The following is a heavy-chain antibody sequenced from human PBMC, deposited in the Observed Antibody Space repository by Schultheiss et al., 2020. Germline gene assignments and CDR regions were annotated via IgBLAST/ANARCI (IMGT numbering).Heavy chain of an antibody. V-gene: IGHV3-7*01. J-gene: IGHJ2*01. CDR2: IKQDGSEK. CDR1: GFTFSSYW. D-gene: IGHD2-15*01. CDR3: ARPHEIVVVVAATPALYFDL. Sequence: GGSLRLSCAASGFTFSSYWMSWVRQAPGKGLEWVANIKQDGSEKYYVDSVKGRFTISRDNAKNSLYLQMNSLRAEDTAVYYCARPHEIVVVVAATPALYFDLWGRGTLVT.